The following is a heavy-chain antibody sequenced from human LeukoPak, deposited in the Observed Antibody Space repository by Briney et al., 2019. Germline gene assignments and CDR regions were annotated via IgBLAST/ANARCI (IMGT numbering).Heavy chain of an antibody. Sequence: GGSLRLSCAASGFTVGSNYMSWVRQAPGKGLEWVSYISSSSSTMYYADSVKGRFSISRDNAKNSLYLQMNSLRAEDTAVYYCARDHHRRLYDSQARDTFDIWGQGTMVTVSS. CDR2: ISSSSSTM. V-gene: IGHV3-48*01. CDR3: ARDHHRRLYDSQARDTFDI. J-gene: IGHJ3*02. CDR1: GFTVGSNY. D-gene: IGHD3-22*01.